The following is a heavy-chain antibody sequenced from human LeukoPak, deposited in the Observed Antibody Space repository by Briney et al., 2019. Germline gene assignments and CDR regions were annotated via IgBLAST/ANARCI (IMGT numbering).Heavy chain of an antibody. J-gene: IGHJ5*02. CDR2: IYYSGST. D-gene: IGHD5-24*01. CDR3: ARDHGRNWFDP. V-gene: IGHV4-59*01. CDR1: GGSISSYY. Sequence: KPSETLSLTCTVSGGSISSYYWSWIRQPPGKGLEWLGYIYYSGSTNYNPSLKSRVTISVDTSKNQLSLKLGSVTAADTAVYYCARDHGRNWFDPWGQGTLVTVSS.